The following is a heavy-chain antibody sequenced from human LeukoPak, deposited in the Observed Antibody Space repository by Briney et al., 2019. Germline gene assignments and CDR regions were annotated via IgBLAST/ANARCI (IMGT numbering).Heavy chain of an antibody. Sequence: ASVKVSCKASGYTFTSYDINWVRQATGQGLEWMGWMNPNSGNTGYAQKFQGRVTMTRNTSISTAYMELRSLRSEDTAVYYCARRRPHVGIAARRTLDIWGQGTMVTVSS. CDR3: ARRRPHVGIAARRTLDI. CDR2: MNPNSGNT. J-gene: IGHJ3*02. V-gene: IGHV1-8*01. CDR1: GYTFTSYD. D-gene: IGHD6-6*01.